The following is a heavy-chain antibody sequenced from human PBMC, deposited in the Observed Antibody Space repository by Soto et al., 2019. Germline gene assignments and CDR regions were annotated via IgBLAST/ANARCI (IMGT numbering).Heavy chain of an antibody. CDR1: GFTFSSYA. V-gene: IGHV3-30-3*02. CDR3: AKDIVKYTYGACDY. D-gene: IGHD5-18*01. CDR2: ISDDGTNK. Sequence: GGSLRLSCKGSGFTFSSYAIQWVRQAPGKGLEWVAAISDDGTNKHTADSVKGRFTISRDNSKNTLYLQLNSLRTEDTAVYYCAKDIVKYTYGACDYWGQGVLVTVSS. J-gene: IGHJ4*02.